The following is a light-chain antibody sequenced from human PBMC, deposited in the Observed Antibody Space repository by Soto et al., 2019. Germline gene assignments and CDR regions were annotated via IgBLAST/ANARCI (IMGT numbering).Light chain of an antibody. CDR3: QQNYSPPPIT. CDR1: ETISRS. V-gene: IGKV1-39*01. Sequence: DIQMTQSPSSLSASVGDSLTITCRASETISRSLNWYQQKPGKAPKLLIYATSSLHSGVPSRFSGSGFGTDFTLTISSLQTEDFATYYCQQNYSPPPITFGQGTKVDIK. J-gene: IGKJ1*01. CDR2: ATS.